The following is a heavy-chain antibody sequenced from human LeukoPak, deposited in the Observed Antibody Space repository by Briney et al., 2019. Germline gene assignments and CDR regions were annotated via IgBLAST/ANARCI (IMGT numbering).Heavy chain of an antibody. CDR3: ATLSPGDADY. CDR2: IQYDGSKK. Sequence: GGSLRLSCVASGFTFSSNGMHWVRQAPGKGLEWVTFIQYDGSKKYYADSVKGRFTISRDNSKNTLYLEMNSLRAEDTAVYYCATLSPGDADYWGQGTLVTVSS. D-gene: IGHD2-21*02. J-gene: IGHJ4*02. CDR1: GFTFSSNG. V-gene: IGHV3-30*02.